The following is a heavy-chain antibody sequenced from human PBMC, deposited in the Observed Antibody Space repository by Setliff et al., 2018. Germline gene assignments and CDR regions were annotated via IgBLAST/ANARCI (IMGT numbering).Heavy chain of an antibody. CDR1: GFSYSNCW. J-gene: IGHJ4*02. CDR3: ARENYYVSSGYYYGVDY. CDR2: IYYTGST. D-gene: IGHD3-22*01. Sequence: PGGSLRLSCTASGFSYSNCWVSWIRQPPGKGLEWIGSIYYTGSTYYNPSLKSRVTMSVDTSKRQFSLKLGSATAEDTAVYYCARENYYVSSGYYYGVDYWGQGTLVTVSS. V-gene: IGHV4-39*07.